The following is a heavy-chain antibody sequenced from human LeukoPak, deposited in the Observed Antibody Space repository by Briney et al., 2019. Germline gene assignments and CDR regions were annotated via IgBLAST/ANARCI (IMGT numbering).Heavy chain of an antibody. D-gene: IGHD1-14*01. CDR2: IYYSGST. J-gene: IGHJ4*02. CDR1: GGYISSYY. V-gene: IGHV4-59*08. Sequence: PSETLFLTCTVSGGYISSYYWSWIRQPPGKGLEWIGYIYYSGSTNYNPSLKSRVTISVDTSKNQFSLKLSSVTAADTAVYYCARLGEPFDYWGQGTLVTVSS. CDR3: ARLGEPFDY.